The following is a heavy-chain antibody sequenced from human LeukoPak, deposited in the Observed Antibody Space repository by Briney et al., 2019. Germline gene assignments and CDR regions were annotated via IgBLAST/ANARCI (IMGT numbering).Heavy chain of an antibody. CDR2: IKQDGSEK. V-gene: IGHV3-7*01. CDR3: ARRLVPPYYFDY. J-gene: IGHJ4*02. D-gene: IGHD6-19*01. CDR1: RFTFSSYW. Sequence: PGGSLRLSCAASRFTFSSYWMSWVRQAPGKGLEWVANIKQDGSEKYYVDSVKGRFTISRDNAKNSLYLQMNSLRAEDTAVYYCARRLVPPYYFDYWGQGTLVTVSS.